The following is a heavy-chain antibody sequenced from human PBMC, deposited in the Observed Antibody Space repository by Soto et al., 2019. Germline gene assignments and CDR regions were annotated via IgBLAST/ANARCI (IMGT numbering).Heavy chain of an antibody. CDR2: IIPIFGTA. Sequence: SVKVSCKASGGTFSSYAISWVRQAPGQGLEWMGGIIPIFGTADYAQKFQGRVTITADESTSTAYMELSSLRSEDTAVYYCARGLDTAGYGYYYGMDVWGQGTTVTVSS. J-gene: IGHJ6*02. CDR3: ARGLDTAGYGYYYGMDV. D-gene: IGHD5-18*01. CDR1: GGTFSSYA. V-gene: IGHV1-69*13.